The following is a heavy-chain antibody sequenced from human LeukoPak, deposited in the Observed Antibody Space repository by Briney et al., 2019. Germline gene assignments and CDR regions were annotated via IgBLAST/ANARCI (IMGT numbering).Heavy chain of an antibody. J-gene: IGHJ4*02. Sequence: GGSLRLSCAASGFTFSGYAMHWVRQAPGKGLEWVAVISYDGSNEYYADSVKGRFTISRDNSKNTLYLQMNSLSVEDTAVYYCARVGYYASGPFSYFDYWGQGTLVTVPS. CDR1: GFTFSGYA. CDR3: ARVGYYASGPFSYFDY. V-gene: IGHV3-30-3*01. D-gene: IGHD3-10*01. CDR2: ISYDGSNE.